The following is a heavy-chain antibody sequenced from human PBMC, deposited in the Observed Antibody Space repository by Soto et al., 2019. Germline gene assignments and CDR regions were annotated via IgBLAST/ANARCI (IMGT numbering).Heavy chain of an antibody. Sequence: SETLSLTCTVSGGSISSGGYYWSWIRQHPGKGLEWIGYIYYSGSTYYNPSLKSRVTISVDTSKNQFSLKLSSVTAADTAVYYCARSGWKGITIFGVAPLHDYYYYMDVWGKGTTVTVSS. CDR3: ARSGWKGITIFGVAPLHDYYYYMDV. CDR2: IYYSGST. V-gene: IGHV4-31*03. J-gene: IGHJ6*03. CDR1: GGSISSGGYY. D-gene: IGHD3-3*01.